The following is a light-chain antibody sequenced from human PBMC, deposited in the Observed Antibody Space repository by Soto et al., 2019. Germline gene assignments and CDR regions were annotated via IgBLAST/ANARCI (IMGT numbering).Light chain of an antibody. CDR2: GNS. CDR1: SSNIGAGYD. Sequence: QSVLTQPPSVSGAPGQRVTISCTGNSSNIGAGYDVHWYQHLPGTAPKLLISGNSNRPSGVPDRFSGSKSGTSASLAITGLQAEDAADYYCQSFDSSLSGVVFGGGTKLTVL. J-gene: IGLJ2*01. V-gene: IGLV1-40*01. CDR3: QSFDSSLSGVV.